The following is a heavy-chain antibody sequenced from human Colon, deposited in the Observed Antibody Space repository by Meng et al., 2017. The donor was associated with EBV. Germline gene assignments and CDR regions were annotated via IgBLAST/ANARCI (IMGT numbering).Heavy chain of an antibody. Sequence: QVQLQESGPGLVKPSQILSLTCSVSGVSISSGDSYWSWIRPPPGKGLEWIGYIYYSGSAFYNPSLKSRVTLSVDRSKNQFSLNLSSVTAADTAVYYCARGAYFDYWGQGTLVTVSS. J-gene: IGHJ4*02. CDR2: IYYSGSA. CDR1: GVSISSGDSY. CDR3: ARGAYFDY. V-gene: IGHV4-30-4*01.